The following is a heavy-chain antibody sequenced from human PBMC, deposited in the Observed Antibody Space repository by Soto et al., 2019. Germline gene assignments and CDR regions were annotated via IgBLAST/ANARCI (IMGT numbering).Heavy chain of an antibody. CDR2: IIPILGIA. CDR1: GGTFSSYT. CDR3: AVDRGAGTTRRYNWFDS. Sequence: HVPLLQSGAEVKKPGASVKVSCKASGGTFSSYTISCVRKAPVQGLEWMGRIIPILGIANNAQKVQGRVTITGVKSTSKAYMELSSVRSEDTAWEDCAVDRGAGTTRRYNWFDSWGQGTLVTVSS. J-gene: IGHJ5*01. D-gene: IGHD1-7*01. V-gene: IGHV1-69*02.